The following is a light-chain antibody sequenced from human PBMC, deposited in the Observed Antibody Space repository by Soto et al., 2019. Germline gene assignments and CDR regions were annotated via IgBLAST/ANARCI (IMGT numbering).Light chain of an antibody. Sequence: DIQMTQSPSSLSASVGDRVTITCRASQSITYYLNWYQQRPGEAPKLLIYSVAILQNGVPSRFSGGGSETDFTLTISSLQPDDFATYYCQQSYSAPFTFGPGTRVDIK. V-gene: IGKV1-39*01. CDR1: QSITYY. CDR3: QQSYSAPFT. CDR2: SVA. J-gene: IGKJ3*01.